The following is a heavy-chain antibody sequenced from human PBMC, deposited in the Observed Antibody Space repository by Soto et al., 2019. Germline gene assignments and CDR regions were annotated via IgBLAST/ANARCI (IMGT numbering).Heavy chain of an antibody. D-gene: IGHD3-16*01. CDR3: AGDRHQEKRLPGY. V-gene: IGHV3-7*01. Sequence: VGSLRLSCAASGLTFSNYWMSWVRQAPGKGLEWVANIKQDGSERYYSDSVKGRFTISRDNAKNSLYLQMNSLRAEDTAVYYCAGDRHQEKRLPGYWGQGTLVTVSS. CDR1: GLTFSNYW. J-gene: IGHJ4*02. CDR2: IKQDGSER.